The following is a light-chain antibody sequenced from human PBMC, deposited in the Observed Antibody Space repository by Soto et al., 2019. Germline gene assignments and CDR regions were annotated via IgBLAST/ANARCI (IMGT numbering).Light chain of an antibody. CDR1: QSINSY. CDR2: AAS. CDR3: QSYKTPRP. Sequence: IQITQSPSSLSATVGDRVTITCRASQSINSYLNWYQQKPGKVPKLLIFAASTLQSGVPSRFSGSGSGTDFTLTITSLQPEDFGTYYCQSYKTPRPFGQGTKVDIK. V-gene: IGKV1-39*01. J-gene: IGKJ1*01.